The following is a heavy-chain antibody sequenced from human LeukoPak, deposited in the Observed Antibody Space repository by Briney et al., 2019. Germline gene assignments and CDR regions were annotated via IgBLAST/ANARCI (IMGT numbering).Heavy chain of an antibody. J-gene: IGHJ4*02. CDR2: ISYDGSNK. V-gene: IGHV3-30-3*01. CDR1: GYTFTSYY. D-gene: IGHD3-10*01. Sequence: SCKASGYTFTSYYMHWVRQAPGKGLEWVAVISYDGSNKYYADSVKGRFTISRDNSKNTLDLQMNSLRAEDTAVYYCASRGGDGSGSKGSFDYWGQGTLVTVSP. CDR3: ASRGGDGSGSKGSFDY.